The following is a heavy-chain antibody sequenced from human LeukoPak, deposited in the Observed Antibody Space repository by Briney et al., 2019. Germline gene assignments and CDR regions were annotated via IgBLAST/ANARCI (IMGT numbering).Heavy chain of an antibody. D-gene: IGHD6-19*01. J-gene: IGHJ4*02. CDR1: GYTFTGYY. CDR2: INPNSGGT. Sequence: ASVKVSCKASGYTFTGYYIHWVRQAPGQGLEWMGWINPNSGGTKYTQKFQGRVTMTRDTFISTAYMELSSLRSDDTAVYYCARDGHTTGWEDFDYWGRGTLVTVSS. CDR3: ARDGHTTGWEDFDY. V-gene: IGHV1-2*02.